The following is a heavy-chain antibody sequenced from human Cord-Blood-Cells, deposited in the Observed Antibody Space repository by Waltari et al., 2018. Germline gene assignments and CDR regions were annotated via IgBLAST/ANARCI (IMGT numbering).Heavy chain of an antibody. CDR3: ARGYCSGGSCYDY. J-gene: IGHJ4*02. CDR2: SKSDGSSR. Sequence: EVQLVESGGGLVQPGGSLRLSCAASGFTFSSYWMHWVRQAPGKGLVWVSLSKSDGSSRSYADYVKGRFTISRDNAKNTLYLQMNSLRAEDTAVYYCARGYCSGGSCYDYWGQGTLVTVSS. V-gene: IGHV3-74*01. D-gene: IGHD2-15*01. CDR1: GFTFSSYW.